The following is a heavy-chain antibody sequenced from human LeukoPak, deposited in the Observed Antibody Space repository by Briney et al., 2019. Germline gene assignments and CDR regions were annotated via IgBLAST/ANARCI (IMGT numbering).Heavy chain of an antibody. Sequence: SGTLSLTCTVSGGSISSYYWSWIRQPAGKGLEWIGRIHTSGNTDYNPSLKSRVTMSVDTSKNQFSLKVRSVTVADTAVYYCAREGSATARPFVSNDYWGQGILVTVSS. CDR3: AREGSATARPFVSNDY. D-gene: IGHD6-6*01. J-gene: IGHJ4*02. V-gene: IGHV4-4*07. CDR1: GGSISSYY. CDR2: IHTSGNT.